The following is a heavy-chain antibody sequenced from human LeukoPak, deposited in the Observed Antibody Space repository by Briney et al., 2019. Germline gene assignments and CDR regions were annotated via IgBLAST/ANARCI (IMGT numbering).Heavy chain of an antibody. CDR2: ITSGGNT. D-gene: IGHD2-2*02. CDR3: ARDHNGPYTFDY. J-gene: IGHJ4*02. V-gene: IGHV3-53*01. CDR1: GFTVSSNY. Sequence: PGGSLRLSCAASGFTVSSNYMNWVRQAPGKGLEWVSVITSGGNTYYADSVKGRFTISRDNAKNSLSLQMNSLKVEDTAVYYCARDHNGPYTFDYWGQGTLVTVSS.